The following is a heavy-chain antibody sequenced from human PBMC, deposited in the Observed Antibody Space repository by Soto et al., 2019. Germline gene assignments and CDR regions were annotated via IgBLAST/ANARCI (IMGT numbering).Heavy chain of an antibody. CDR3: ARDPFTLVRGVIPYLDY. CDR1: GGSFSGYY. V-gene: IGHV4-34*01. Sequence: SETLSLTCAVYGGSFSGYYWSWIRQPPGKGLEWIGEINHSGSTYYNPSLKSRVTISVDTSKNQFSLKLSSVTAADTAVYYCARDPFTLVRGVIPYLDYWGQGTPVTVSS. J-gene: IGHJ4*02. D-gene: IGHD3-10*01. CDR2: INHSGST.